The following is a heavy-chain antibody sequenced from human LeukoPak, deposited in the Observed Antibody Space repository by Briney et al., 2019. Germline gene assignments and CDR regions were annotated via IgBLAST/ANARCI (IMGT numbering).Heavy chain of an antibody. CDR1: GFTVSSNY. CDR3: AREGSYDGSTMWYFDY. J-gene: IGHJ4*02. V-gene: IGHV3-53*01. CDR2: IYSGGTI. Sequence: PGGSLRLSCAASGFTVSSNYMAWVRQAPGKGLEWVSVIYSGGTIYYADSVKGRFTISRDNSKSTLYLQMNSLRAEDTAVYYCAREGSYDGSTMWYFDYWGQGTLVTVSS. D-gene: IGHD3-22*01.